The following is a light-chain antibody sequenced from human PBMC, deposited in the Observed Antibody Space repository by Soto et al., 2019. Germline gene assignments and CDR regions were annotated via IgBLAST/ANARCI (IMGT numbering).Light chain of an antibody. J-gene: IGKJ1*01. CDR3: QQRSNWPRGT. Sequence: EIVLTQSPATLSLSPGERSTLFCRASQSVSSYLAWYQQKPGQAPRLLIYDASNMATGIPARFSGSGSGTDFTLTISSLEPEDFAVYYCQQRSNWPRGTFGQGTRVEIK. V-gene: IGKV3-11*01. CDR1: QSVSSY. CDR2: DAS.